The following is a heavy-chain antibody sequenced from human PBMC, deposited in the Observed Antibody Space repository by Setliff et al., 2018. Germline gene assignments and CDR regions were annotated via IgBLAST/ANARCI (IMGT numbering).Heavy chain of an antibody. CDR1: GYNFNSHW. J-gene: IGHJ1*01. Sequence: GESLKISCATSGYNFNSHWIAWVRQVPGGGLEWMGLIFPADSETRYGPSFQGQFTMSVDTSINTAYLQWNSLKASDTALYFCARLPSTGSAFFQHWGQGTLVTVSS. D-gene: IGHD1-1*01. CDR2: IFPADSET. V-gene: IGHV5-51*01. CDR3: ARLPSTGSAFFQH.